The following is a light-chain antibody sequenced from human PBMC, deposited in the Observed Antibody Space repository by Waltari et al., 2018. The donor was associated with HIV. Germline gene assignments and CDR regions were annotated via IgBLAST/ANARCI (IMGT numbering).Light chain of an antibody. CDR1: SGHTNYA. V-gene: IGLV4-69*02. CDR3: QTWGIGFQV. Sequence: QLVLTQSPSASASLGASVKLTCTLSSGHTNYAIAWHQQQPEKGPRYLMTVQSDGSHSKGEGIRERFSGFGSGAERYLTISRLQTEDGADYYWQTWGIGFQVFGGGTKLTVL. CDR2: VQSDGSH. J-gene: IGLJ3*02.